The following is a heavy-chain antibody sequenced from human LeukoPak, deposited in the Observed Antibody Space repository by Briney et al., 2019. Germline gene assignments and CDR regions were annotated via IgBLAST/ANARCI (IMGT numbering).Heavy chain of an antibody. D-gene: IGHD3-10*01. CDR3: AREGAYGSGSYYKGYYYYMDV. J-gene: IGHJ6*03. V-gene: IGHV3-66*01. Sequence: GGSLRLSCAASGFTFSSYAMSWVRQAPGKGLEWVSVIYSGGSTYYADSVKGRFTISRDNSKNTLYLQMNSLRAEDTAVYYCAREGAYGSGSYYKGYYYYMDVWGKGTTVTISS. CDR1: GFTFSSYA. CDR2: IYSGGST.